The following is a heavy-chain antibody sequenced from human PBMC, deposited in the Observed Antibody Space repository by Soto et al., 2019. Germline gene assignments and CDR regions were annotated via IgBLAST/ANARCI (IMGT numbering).Heavy chain of an antibody. CDR3: AREARSTAYLDY. CDR1: GGSVSSGSYY. V-gene: IGHV4-61*01. CDR2: IYFTGGT. Sequence: QVQLQESGPGLVKPSETLSLTCTVSGGSVSSGSYYWSWIRQTPEKGLEWIGYIYFTGGTNYNPSLRSRVTISLDTSKNQISPNLRSVTAADTAVYYCAREARSTAYLDYWGQGALVTVSS. D-gene: IGHD2-21*02. J-gene: IGHJ4*02.